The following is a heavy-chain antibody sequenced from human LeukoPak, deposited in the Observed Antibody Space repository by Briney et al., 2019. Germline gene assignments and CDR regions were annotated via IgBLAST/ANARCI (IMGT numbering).Heavy chain of an antibody. CDR1: GFTFSSYG. V-gene: IGHV3-30*18. D-gene: IGHD3-10*01. CDR2: ISYDGSNK. Sequence: GGSLRLSCAASGFTFSSYGMHWVRQAPGKGLEWVAVISYDGSNKYYADSVKGRFTISRDNSKNTLYLQMNSLRAEDTAVYYCAKEPRGVTHYYYGMDVWGQGTTVTVPS. J-gene: IGHJ6*02. CDR3: AKEPRGVTHYYYGMDV.